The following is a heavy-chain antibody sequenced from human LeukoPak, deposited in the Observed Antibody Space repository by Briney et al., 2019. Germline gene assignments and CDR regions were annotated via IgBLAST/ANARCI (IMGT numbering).Heavy chain of an antibody. CDR2: IIPILGIA. CDR3: ARDPPAWIAAAGNYYYYGMDV. J-gene: IGHJ6*02. CDR1: LGTFSSYA. Sequence: ASVKVSCKPSLGTFSSYAISWVRQAPGQRLDWMGRIIPILGIAYYAQNFQGRVTITAHKSTSTVYMELSSLRSEDTAVYYCARDPPAWIAAAGNYYYYGMDVWGQGTTVTVSS. V-gene: IGHV1-69*04. D-gene: IGHD6-13*01.